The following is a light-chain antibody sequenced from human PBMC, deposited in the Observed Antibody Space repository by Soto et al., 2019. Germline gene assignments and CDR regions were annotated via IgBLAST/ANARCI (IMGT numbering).Light chain of an antibody. CDR1: QSVSSN. J-gene: IGKJ3*01. Sequence: EIVLTQSPATLSLSPGERATLSCRASQSVSSNLAWYQQKPGQAPRLLIYDASNRATGVPARFSRSGSGTDFTLTISSLKPEDFAVYYCQQRSNWLTFGPGTKVDIK. CDR3: QQRSNWLT. CDR2: DAS. V-gene: IGKV3-11*01.